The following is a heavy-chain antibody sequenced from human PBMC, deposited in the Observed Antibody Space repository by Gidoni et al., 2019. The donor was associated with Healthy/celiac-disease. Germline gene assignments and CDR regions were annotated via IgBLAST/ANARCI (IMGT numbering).Heavy chain of an antibody. CDR1: GFTFSSYG. J-gene: IGHJ4*02. V-gene: IGHV3-30*18. CDR2: ISYDGSNK. CDR3: AKDRYPARIVGATSGGYFDY. D-gene: IGHD1-26*01. Sequence: VVQPGRSLRLSCAASGFTFSSYGMHWVRQAPGKGLEWVAGISYDGSNKYYADSVKGRFTISRDNSKNTLYLQMNSLRAEDTAVYYCAKDRYPARIVGATSGGYFDYWGQGTLVTVSS.